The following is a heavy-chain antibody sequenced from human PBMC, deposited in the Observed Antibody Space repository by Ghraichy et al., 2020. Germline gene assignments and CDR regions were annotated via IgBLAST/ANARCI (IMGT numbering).Heavy chain of an antibody. CDR3: TRGAIPPGIAAAGTALDY. V-gene: IGHV3-49*04. CDR2: IRSKAYGGTT. CDR1: GFTFGDYA. Sequence: GGSLRLSCTASGFTFGDYAMSWVRQAPGKGLEWVGFIRSKAYGGTTEYAASVKGRFTISRDDSKSIAYLQMNSLKTEDPAVYYCTRGAIPPGIAAAGTALDYWGQGTLVTVSS. J-gene: IGHJ4*02. D-gene: IGHD6-13*01.